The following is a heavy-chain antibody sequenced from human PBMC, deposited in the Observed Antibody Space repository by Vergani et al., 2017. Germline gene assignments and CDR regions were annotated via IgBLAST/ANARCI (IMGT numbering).Heavy chain of an antibody. D-gene: IGHD6-19*01. Sequence: QVQLVQSGAEVKKPGASVKVSCKASGYTFTSYGISWVRQAPGQGLEWMGWISAYNGNTNYAQKLQGRVTMTTDTSTSTAYMELRSLKSDDTAVYYCARDPXIAVAGIAKYGMDVWGQGTTVTVSS. V-gene: IGHV1-18*01. CDR2: ISAYNGNT. J-gene: IGHJ6*02. CDR1: GYTFTSYG. CDR3: ARDPXIAVAGIAKYGMDV.